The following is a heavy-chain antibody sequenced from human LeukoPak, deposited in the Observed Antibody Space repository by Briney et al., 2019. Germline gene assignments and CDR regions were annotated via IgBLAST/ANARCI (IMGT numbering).Heavy chain of an antibody. CDR1: GFTVSSNY. Sequence: PGGSLRLSCAASGFTVSSNYMSWVRQAPGKGLERVSVIYSGGSTYYTDSVKGRFTISRDNSKNTLFLQMNSLRAEDTAVYYCARGPPLDSSSWYYFDYWGQGTLVTVSS. CDR2: IYSGGST. D-gene: IGHD6-13*01. CDR3: ARGPPLDSSSWYYFDY. V-gene: IGHV3-53*01. J-gene: IGHJ4*02.